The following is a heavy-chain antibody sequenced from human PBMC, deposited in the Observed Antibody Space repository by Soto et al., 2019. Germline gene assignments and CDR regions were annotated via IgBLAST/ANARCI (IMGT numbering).Heavy chain of an antibody. Sequence: ASVNVSCKASGYTFTSDGSSWVRQDPGQGLEWMGWISAYNGNTNYAQKLQGRVTMTTDTSTSTAYMELRSLRSDDTAVYYCARDHYDFWSGYEGYYYYYGMDVWGQGTTVTAP. V-gene: IGHV1-18*01. CDR2: ISAYNGNT. J-gene: IGHJ6*02. D-gene: IGHD3-3*01. CDR3: ARDHYDFWSGYEGYYYYYGMDV. CDR1: GYTFTSDG.